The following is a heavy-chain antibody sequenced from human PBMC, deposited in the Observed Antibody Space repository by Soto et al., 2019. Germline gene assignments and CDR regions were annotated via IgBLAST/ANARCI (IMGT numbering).Heavy chain of an antibody. CDR3: ARDGYSSSWYWFDP. CDR1: GFTFSDYY. CDR2: ISSSGSTI. J-gene: IGHJ5*02. V-gene: IGHV3-11*01. Sequence: GGSLRLSCAASGFTFSDYYMSWIRQAPGKGLEWVSYISSSGSTIYYADSVKGRFTISRDNAKNSLYLQMNSLRDEDTAVYYCARDGYSSSWYWFDPWGQGTLVTVSS. D-gene: IGHD6-13*01.